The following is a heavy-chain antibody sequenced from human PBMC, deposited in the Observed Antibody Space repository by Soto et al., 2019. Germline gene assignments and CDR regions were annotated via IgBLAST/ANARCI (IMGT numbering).Heavy chain of an antibody. CDR3: AKSKNWAFDY. J-gene: IGHJ4*02. CDR2: ISGSGGST. Sequence: PGGSLRLSCAASGFTFSSYAMTWVRQAPGKGLEWVSGISGSGGSTYYADSVKGRFTISRDNSKNTLYLQMNSLRAEDTAVYYCAKSKNWAFDYWGQGTLVTVSS. V-gene: IGHV3-23*01. CDR1: GFTFSSYA. D-gene: IGHD7-27*01.